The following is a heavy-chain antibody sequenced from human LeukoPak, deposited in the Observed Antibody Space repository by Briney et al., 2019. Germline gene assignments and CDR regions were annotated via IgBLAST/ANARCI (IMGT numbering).Heavy chain of an antibody. CDR3: ARVSSGWYIKYYLDY. Sequence: SETLSLTCAVYGGSFSGYYWSWIRQPPGKGLEWIGEINHSGSTNYNPSLKSRVTISVDTSKNQFSLKLSSVTAADTAVYYCARVSSGWYIKYYLDYWGQGTLVTVSS. V-gene: IGHV4-34*01. CDR1: GGSFSGYY. J-gene: IGHJ4*02. D-gene: IGHD6-19*01. CDR2: INHSGST.